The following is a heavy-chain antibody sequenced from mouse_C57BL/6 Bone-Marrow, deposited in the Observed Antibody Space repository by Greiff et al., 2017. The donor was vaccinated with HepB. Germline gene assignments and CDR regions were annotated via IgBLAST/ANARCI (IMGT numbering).Heavy chain of an antibody. J-gene: IGHJ2*01. V-gene: IGHV1-81*01. CDR3: AREGGYDYDHY. CDR1: GYTFTSYG. D-gene: IGHD2-4*01. Sequence: QVQLKESGAELARPGASVKLSCKASGYTFTSYGISWVKQRTGQGLEWIGEIYPRSGNTYYNEKFKGKATLTADKSSSTAYMELRSLTSEDSAVYFCAREGGYDYDHYWGQGTTLTVSS. CDR2: IYPRSGNT.